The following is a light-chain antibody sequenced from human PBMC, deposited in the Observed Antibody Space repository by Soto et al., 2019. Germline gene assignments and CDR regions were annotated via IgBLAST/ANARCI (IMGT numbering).Light chain of an antibody. CDR1: NSNIGSGFE. Sequence: QSVLTQPPSVSGAPGQRVTVSCTGSNSNIGSGFEVHWYQQFPGRAPKLLIFNNSNRPSGVPDRFSGSKSGTSASLAITGLRAEDEADYYCSSYTGGNPSYVFGTGTKLTVL. CDR2: NNS. CDR3: SSYTGGNPSYV. V-gene: IGLV1-40*01. J-gene: IGLJ1*01.